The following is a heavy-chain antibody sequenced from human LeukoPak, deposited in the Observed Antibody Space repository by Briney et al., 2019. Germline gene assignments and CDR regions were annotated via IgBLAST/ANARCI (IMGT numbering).Heavy chain of an antibody. J-gene: IGHJ6*02. Sequence: PSETLSLTCAVYGGSFSGYYWSWIRQPPGKGLEWIGEINHSGSTNYNPSLKSRVTISVDTSKNQFSLKLSSVTAADTAVYYCAREDYSKFPAYYYYGMDVWGQGTTVTVSS. V-gene: IGHV4-34*01. CDR2: INHSGST. CDR1: GGSFSGYY. D-gene: IGHD4-11*01. CDR3: AREDYSKFPAYYYYGMDV.